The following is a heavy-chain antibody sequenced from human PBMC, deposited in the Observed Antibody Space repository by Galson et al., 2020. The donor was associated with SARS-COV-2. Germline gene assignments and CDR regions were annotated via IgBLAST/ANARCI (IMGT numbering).Heavy chain of an antibody. Sequence: GESLKISCKASGYTFNSYDINWVRQATGQGLEWMGWMNPNSGNTGYAQKFQGRVTMTRNTSISTAYMELSSLRSEDTAVYYCARGVVPVLGLYYYYYMDVWGKGTTVTVSS. D-gene: IGHD2-2*01. V-gene: IGHV1-8*01. CDR1: GYTFNSYD. CDR3: ARGVVPVLGLYYYYYMDV. CDR2: MNPNSGNT. J-gene: IGHJ6*03.